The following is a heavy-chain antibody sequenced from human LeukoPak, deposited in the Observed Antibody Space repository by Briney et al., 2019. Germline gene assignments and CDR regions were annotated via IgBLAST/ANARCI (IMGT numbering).Heavy chain of an antibody. D-gene: IGHD1-26*01. CDR3: AKDMAPSGELLTRGIDY. V-gene: IGHV3-43*02. Sequence: GGSLRLSCAASGFTSDDYAMHWVRQAPGKGLEWVSLISGDGGSTYYADSVKGRFTISRDNSKNSLYLQMNSLRTEDTALYYCAKDMAPSGELLTRGIDYWGQGTLVTVSS. CDR2: ISGDGGST. CDR1: GFTSDDYA. J-gene: IGHJ4*02.